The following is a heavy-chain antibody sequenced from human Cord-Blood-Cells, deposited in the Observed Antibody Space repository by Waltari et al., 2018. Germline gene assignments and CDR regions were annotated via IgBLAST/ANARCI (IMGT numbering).Heavy chain of an antibody. CDR2: IYYRGST. Sequence: QLQLQESVPGLVKPSETLSLTCTVSGGSISSSSYYWGWIRQPPGKGLEWIGSIYYRGSTYYNPSLKSRVTISVDTSKNQFSLKLSSVTAADTAVYYCARPLNYYDSSGYYYYWGQGTLVTVSS. J-gene: IGHJ4*02. CDR3: ARPLNYYDSSGYYYY. CDR1: GGSISSSSYY. D-gene: IGHD3-22*01. V-gene: IGHV4-39*01.